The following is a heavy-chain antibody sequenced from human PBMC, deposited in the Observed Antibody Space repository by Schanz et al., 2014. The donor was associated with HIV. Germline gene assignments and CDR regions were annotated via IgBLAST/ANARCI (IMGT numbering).Heavy chain of an antibody. CDR1: GYTFSPYA. V-gene: IGHV3-23*01. CDR3: VGVSYASSPFDP. Sequence: EVQLLDSGGGLVQPGGSLRLSCAASGYTFSPYAMSWVRQAPGQGLEWVSSLFTSGGGTDYADSVKGRFTISRDTFKNTLYLYMNSLRADDTAVYYCVGVSYASSPFDPWGLGTLVTVSP. CDR2: LFTSGGGT. J-gene: IGHJ5*02. D-gene: IGHD2-2*01.